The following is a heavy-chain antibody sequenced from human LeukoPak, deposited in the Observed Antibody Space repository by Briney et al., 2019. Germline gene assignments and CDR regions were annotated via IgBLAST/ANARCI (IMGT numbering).Heavy chain of an antibody. D-gene: IGHD2-2*01. V-gene: IGHV4-39*07. CDR2: INHSGST. J-gene: IGHJ4*02. CDR1: GGSISSSSYY. Sequence: SETLSLTCTVSGGSISSSSYYWSWIRQPPGKGLEWIGEINHSGSTNYNPSLKSRVTISVDTSKNQFSLKLSSVTAADTAVYYCARVGYCSSTSCYRRKVFDYWGQGTLVTVSS. CDR3: ARVGYCSSTSCYRRKVFDY.